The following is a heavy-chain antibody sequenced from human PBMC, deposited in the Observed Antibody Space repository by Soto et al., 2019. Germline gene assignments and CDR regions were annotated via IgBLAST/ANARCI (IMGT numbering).Heavy chain of an antibody. CDR2: IWYDGSNK. CDR1: GFTFSSYG. V-gene: IGHV3-33*01. J-gene: IGHJ6*02. D-gene: IGHD6-13*01. CDR3: ASSIAAVTIENYYGFDG. Sequence: QVQLVESGGGVVQPGRSLRLSCAASGFTFSSYGMNWVRQAPGKGLEWVADIWYDGSNKYYADSVKGRFTISRDNSKNTLYLQMNSLRAEDTAVYYCASSIAAVTIENYYGFDGWGQGTTVTVSS.